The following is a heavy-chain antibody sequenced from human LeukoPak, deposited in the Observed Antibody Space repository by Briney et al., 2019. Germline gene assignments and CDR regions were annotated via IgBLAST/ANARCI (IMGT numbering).Heavy chain of an antibody. J-gene: IGHJ6*02. Sequence: PSQTLSLTCTVSGGSISSGGYYWSWIRQHPGKGLEWIGYIYYSGSTYYNPSLKSRVTISVDTSKNQFSLKLSSVTAADTAVYYCATARLLRYFDWVPPTYYGMDVWGQGTTVTVSS. D-gene: IGHD3-9*01. CDR2: IYYSGST. CDR3: ATARLLRYFDWVPPTYYGMDV. V-gene: IGHV4-31*03. CDR1: GGSISSGGYY.